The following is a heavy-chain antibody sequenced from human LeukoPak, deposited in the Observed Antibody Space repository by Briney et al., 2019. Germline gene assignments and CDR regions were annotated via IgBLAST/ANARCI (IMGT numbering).Heavy chain of an antibody. D-gene: IGHD3-22*01. Sequence: PGGSLRLSCAASGFTFSSYAMSWVRQAPGKGLEWASGISGSGDNTYYADSVEGRFTISRDNSKNTLYVQVNSLGTEDTAAYYCAKGSYYDSSGSFYFDYWGQGTLVTVSS. V-gene: IGHV3-23*01. J-gene: IGHJ4*02. CDR2: ISGSGDNT. CDR3: AKGSYYDSSGSFYFDY. CDR1: GFTFSSYA.